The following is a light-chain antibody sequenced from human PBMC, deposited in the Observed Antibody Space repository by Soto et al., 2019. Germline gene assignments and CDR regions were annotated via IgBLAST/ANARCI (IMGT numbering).Light chain of an antibody. Sequence: QSVLTQPPSVSGAPGQRVTISCTGSSSNIGAGYDVHWYQQLPGTAPKLLIYGNSNRPSGVPDRFSGSKSGTSASLPITGLQAEDEADYYCQSYDSSLSALVVFGGGTKVTVL. J-gene: IGLJ2*01. CDR3: QSYDSSLSALVV. V-gene: IGLV1-40*01. CDR2: GNS. CDR1: SSNIGAGYD.